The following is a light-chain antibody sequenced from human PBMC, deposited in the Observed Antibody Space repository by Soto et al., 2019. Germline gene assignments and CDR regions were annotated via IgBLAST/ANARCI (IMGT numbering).Light chain of an antibody. V-gene: IGLV1-44*01. CDR1: SSNIGSNT. J-gene: IGLJ2*01. CDR3: AAWDDSLNGVV. Sequence: QSVLTQPPSASGTPGQRVTISCSGRSSNIGSNTVNWYQQLLGTAPKLLIYSNNQRPSGVPDRFSGSKSGTSASLAISGLQSEDEADYYCAAWDDSLNGVVFGGGTKLTVL. CDR2: SNN.